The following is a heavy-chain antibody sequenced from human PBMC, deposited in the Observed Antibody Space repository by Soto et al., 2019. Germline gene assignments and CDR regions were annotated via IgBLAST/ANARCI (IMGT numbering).Heavy chain of an antibody. V-gene: IGHV1-8*01. Sequence: ASVKVSCKASGYTFTSYDINWVRQATGQGLEWMEWMNPNSGNTGYAQKFQGRVTMTRNTPISTAYMELSSLRSEDTAVYYCARAPLLWFGDYYGMDVWGQGTTVTVSS. CDR1: GYTFTSYD. CDR3: ARAPLLWFGDYYGMDV. D-gene: IGHD3-10*01. CDR2: MNPNSGNT. J-gene: IGHJ6*02.